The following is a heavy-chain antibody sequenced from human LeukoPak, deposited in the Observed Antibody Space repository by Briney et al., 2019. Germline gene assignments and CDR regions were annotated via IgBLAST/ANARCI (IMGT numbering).Heavy chain of an antibody. Sequence: QSGGSLRLSCAASGFTFSSYGMSWVRQAPGKGLEWVSTITPGDDNTYYADSVKGRFTISRENSKNTLYLQMNSLRVEDTAMYYCAKRPVHSSTWHYFEWWGQGTLVTISS. J-gene: IGHJ4*02. CDR3: AKRPVHSSTWHYFEW. CDR2: ITPGDDNT. D-gene: IGHD6-13*01. V-gene: IGHV3-23*01. CDR1: GFTFSSYG.